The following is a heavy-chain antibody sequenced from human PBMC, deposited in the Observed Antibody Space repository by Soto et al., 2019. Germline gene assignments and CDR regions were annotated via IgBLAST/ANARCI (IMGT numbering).Heavy chain of an antibody. Sequence: ASVKVSCKASGYTFTGYYMHWVRQAPGQGLEWMGWINPNSGGTNYAQKFQGWVTISVDTSKNQFSLKLSSVTAADTAVYYCARGGRHDDSSGYGSLGYWGQGTLVTVSS. D-gene: IGHD3-22*01. V-gene: IGHV1-2*04. CDR2: INPNSGGT. CDR1: GYTFTGYY. CDR3: ARGGRHDDSSGYGSLGY. J-gene: IGHJ4*02.